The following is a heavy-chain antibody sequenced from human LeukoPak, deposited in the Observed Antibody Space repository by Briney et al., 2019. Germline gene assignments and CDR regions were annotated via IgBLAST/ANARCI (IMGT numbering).Heavy chain of an antibody. D-gene: IGHD3-22*01. Sequence: SETLSLTCTVSGGSISPYYWNWIRQPPGKGLEWIANIFQTAYTTYNPSLKSRVTISVDTSKNQFSLELSSVTAADTAVYYCARGRQDVTMIVVVMTAVSYYLDVWGKGTTVTVS. CDR1: GGSISPYY. V-gene: IGHV4-59*12. CDR3: ARGRQDVTMIVVVMTAVSYYLDV. J-gene: IGHJ6*03. CDR2: IFQTAYT.